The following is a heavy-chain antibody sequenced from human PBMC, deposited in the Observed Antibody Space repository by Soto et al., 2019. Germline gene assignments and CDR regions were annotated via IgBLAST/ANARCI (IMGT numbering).Heavy chain of an antibody. CDR2: IYHSGST. V-gene: IGHV4-4*02. D-gene: IGHD6-13*01. CDR1: SGSISSSNW. J-gene: IGHJ5*02. CDR3: ARNRIAAAGTLWFDP. Sequence: SETLSLTCAVSSGSISSSNWWSWVRQPPGKGLEWIGEIYHSGSTNYNPSLKSRVTISVDKSKNQFSLKLSSVTAADTAVYYCARNRIAAAGTLWFDPWGQGTLVTVSS.